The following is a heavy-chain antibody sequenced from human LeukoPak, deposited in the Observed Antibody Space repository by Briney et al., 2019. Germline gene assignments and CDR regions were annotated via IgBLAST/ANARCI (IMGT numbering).Heavy chain of an antibody. CDR1: GFIFSNAW. J-gene: IGHJ4*02. CDR3: TTGGYYLDY. D-gene: IGHD3-16*01. CDR2: IKSKTDGGTI. Sequence: EGSLRLSCAASGFIFSNAWMNWVRQAPVKGLEWVGRIKSKTDGGTIDCAAPVKGRFTISRDDSKNTFYLEVNSLKIEDTAVYYCTTGGYYLDYWGQGTLVTVSS. V-gene: IGHV3-15*07.